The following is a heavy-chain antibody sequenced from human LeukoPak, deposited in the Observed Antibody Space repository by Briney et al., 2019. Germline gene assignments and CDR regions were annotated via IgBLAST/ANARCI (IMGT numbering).Heavy chain of an antibody. V-gene: IGHV3-7*03. CDR2: ITPEGRRK. D-gene: IGHD3-9*01. J-gene: IGHJ4*02. Sequence: GGSLRLSCAASGFTFSKHWMHWARLSPGKGLEWVANITPEGRRKFYVDSVRGRFTVSRDNARNSLYLQMNSLTPDDTAVYYCVRDADWAFNYWGQGALVTVSS. CDR1: GFTFSKHW. CDR3: VRDADWAFNY.